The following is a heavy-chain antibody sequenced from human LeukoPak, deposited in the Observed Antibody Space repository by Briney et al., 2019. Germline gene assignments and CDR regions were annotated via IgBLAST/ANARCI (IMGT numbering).Heavy chain of an antibody. Sequence: SETLSLTCTVSGGSISSGDYYWSWIRQPPGKGLEWIGYIYYSGSTNYNPSLKSRVTISVDTSKNQFSLKLSSVTAADTAVYYCARLYPAYYYYGMDVWGQGTTVTVSS. V-gene: IGHV4-61*08. CDR1: GGSISSGDYY. J-gene: IGHJ6*02. CDR3: ARLYPAYYYYGMDV. CDR2: IYYSGST.